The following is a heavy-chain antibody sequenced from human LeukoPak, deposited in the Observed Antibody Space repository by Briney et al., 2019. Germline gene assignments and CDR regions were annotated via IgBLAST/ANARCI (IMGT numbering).Heavy chain of an antibody. CDR2: ISGTGGTT. CDR1: GFTFSSYG. J-gene: IGHJ4*02. D-gene: IGHD3-10*01. Sequence: GGSLRLSCAASGFTFSSYGMSWVRQAPGKGLEWVSAISGTGGTTYYADSVKGRFTISRDNSKNTLYLQMNSLRAEDTAVYYCAKDLHGAFDYWGQGILVTVSS. V-gene: IGHV3-23*01. CDR3: AKDLHGAFDY.